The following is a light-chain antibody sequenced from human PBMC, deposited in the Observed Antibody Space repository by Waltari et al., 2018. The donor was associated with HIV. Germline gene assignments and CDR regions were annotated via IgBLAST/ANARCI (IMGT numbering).Light chain of an antibody. CDR1: SSDVGGYNY. CDR3: CSYAGNYTFV. CDR2: DVS. Sequence: QSALTQPRSVSGSPGQSVTISCTGTSSDVGGYNYVSWYQQHPGKAPKFMIYDVSKRPPGVPYRVSGSKSGNTASLTSSGLQAEDEADYYCCSYAGNYTFVFGGGTKLTVL. J-gene: IGLJ2*01. V-gene: IGLV2-11*01.